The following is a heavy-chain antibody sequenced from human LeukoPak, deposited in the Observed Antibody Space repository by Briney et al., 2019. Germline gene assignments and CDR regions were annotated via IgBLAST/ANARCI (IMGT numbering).Heavy chain of an antibody. CDR2: ITAYYENT. CDR3: ERDRYYYDSSDYYFFDY. D-gene: IGHD3-22*01. CDR1: GYTFNNYG. Sequence: GASVKLSCNASGYTFNNYGISWVRHPPAQGLEWMRWITAYYENTYYAEGYQGSVTMNRDTPTNTQHMDLQRESCDDRAVYHCERDRYYYDSSDYYFFDYWGQGTLVTVPS. V-gene: IGHV1-18*01. J-gene: IGHJ4*02.